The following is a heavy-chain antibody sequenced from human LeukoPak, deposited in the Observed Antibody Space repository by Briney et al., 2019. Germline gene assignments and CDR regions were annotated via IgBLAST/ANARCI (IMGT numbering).Heavy chain of an antibody. D-gene: IGHD3-22*01. V-gene: IGHV1-2*02. CDR3: ARGAHYHDSSEGYDY. CDR2: INPNSGGT. CDR1: GYTFTGYY. J-gene: IGHJ4*02. Sequence: ASVKVSCKASGYTFTGYYMHWVRQAPGQGLEWMGWINPNSGGTNYAQKFQGRVTMTRDTSISTAYLELSRLRSDDTAVYYCARGAHYHDSSEGYDYWGQGTLVTVSS.